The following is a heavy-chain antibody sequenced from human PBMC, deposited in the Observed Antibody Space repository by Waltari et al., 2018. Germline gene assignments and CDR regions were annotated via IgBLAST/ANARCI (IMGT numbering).Heavy chain of an antibody. Sequence: QVQLQESGPGLVKPSETLSLTCTVSGYSISSGYYWGWIRQPPGKGLEWIGSIYHSGSTYYNPSLKSRVTISVDTSKNQFSLKLSSVTAADTAVYYCARDSRVIVTGIDYWGQGTLVTVSS. V-gene: IGHV4-38-2*02. D-gene: IGHD3-16*02. CDR1: GYSISSGYY. CDR3: ARDSRVIVTGIDY. J-gene: IGHJ4*02. CDR2: IYHSGST.